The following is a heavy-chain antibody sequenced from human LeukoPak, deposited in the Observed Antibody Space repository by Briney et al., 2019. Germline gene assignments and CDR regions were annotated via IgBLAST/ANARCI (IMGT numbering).Heavy chain of an antibody. V-gene: IGHV5-51*01. J-gene: IGHJ3*02. CDR1: GYSFTTYW. Sequence: GESLKISCETSGYSFTTYWIGWVRQMPGKGLEWMGIIYPGDSDTRYSPSFQGQVTISADKSISTAYLQWSSLKASDTAMYYCARPYYCDSSGYRSAAFDIWGQGTMVTVSS. CDR2: IYPGDSDT. CDR3: ARPYYCDSSGYRSAAFDI. D-gene: IGHD3-22*01.